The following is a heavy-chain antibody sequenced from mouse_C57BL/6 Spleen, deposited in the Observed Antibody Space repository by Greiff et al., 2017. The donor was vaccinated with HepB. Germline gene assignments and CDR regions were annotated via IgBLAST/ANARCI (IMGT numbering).Heavy chain of an antibody. CDR1: GFTFSDYG. V-gene: IGHV5-17*01. CDR3: ARNLYYGSSSQCYFDV. J-gene: IGHJ1*03. Sequence: EVQLVESGGGLVKPGGSLKLSCAASGFTFSDYGMHWVRQAPEKGLEWVAYISSGSSTSYYADTVKGRFTISRDNAKNTLFLQMTSRRSEDTDMYDCARNLYYGSSSQCYFDVWGTGTTVTVSS. D-gene: IGHD1-1*01. CDR2: ISSGSSTS.